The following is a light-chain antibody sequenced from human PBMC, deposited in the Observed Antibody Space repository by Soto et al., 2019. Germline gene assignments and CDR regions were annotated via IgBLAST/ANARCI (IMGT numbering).Light chain of an antibody. CDR3: SSYTTSTPYF. CDR1: SSDVGAYNF. CDR2: EVT. J-gene: IGLJ1*01. V-gene: IGLV2-14*01. Sequence: QSALTQPASVSGSPGQSITISCTGTSSDVGAYNFVSWYQHHPGRAPKLIIYEVTIRPSGVSNRFSGSKSGNTASLTISGLQAEDEADYYGSSYTTSTPYFFGSGTKVTFL.